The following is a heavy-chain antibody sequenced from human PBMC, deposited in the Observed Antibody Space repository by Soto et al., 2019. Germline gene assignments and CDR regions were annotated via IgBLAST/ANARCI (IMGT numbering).Heavy chain of an antibody. CDR2: IYYSGST. CDR3: ARDRGYSYGRYYYYGMDV. Sequence: PSETLSLTCTVSGGSISSYYWSWIRQPPGKGLEWIGYIYYSGSTNYNPSLKSRVTISVDTSKNQFSLKLSSVTAADMAVYYCARDRGYSYGRYYYYGMDVWGQGTTVTVSS. D-gene: IGHD5-18*01. J-gene: IGHJ6*02. V-gene: IGHV4-59*01. CDR1: GGSISSYY.